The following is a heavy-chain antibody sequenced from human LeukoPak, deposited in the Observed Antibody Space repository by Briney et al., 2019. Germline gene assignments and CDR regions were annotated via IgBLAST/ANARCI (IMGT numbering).Heavy chain of an antibody. CDR2: ISSSGGTI. V-gene: IGHV3-11*04. J-gene: IGHJ4*02. CDR1: GFTFSDYY. Sequence: PGGSLRLSCAASGFTFSDYYMSWIRQAPGKGLEWVSYISSSGGTIHYADSVKGRFTISRDNAKNSLYLQMNSLRAEDTAVYYCARAGIVGATSYYWGQGTLVTVSS. D-gene: IGHD1-26*01. CDR3: ARAGIVGATSYY.